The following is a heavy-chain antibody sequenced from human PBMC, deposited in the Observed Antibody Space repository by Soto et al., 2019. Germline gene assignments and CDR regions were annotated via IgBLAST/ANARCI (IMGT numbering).Heavy chain of an antibody. CDR2: IRSKHYGGTA. J-gene: IGHJ6*04. Sequence: PGWSLRLSCTASGFPFGDNALSWVRQAPGKGLEWVGIIRSKHYGGTADYAASVRGRFTFSRDDSKSIAYLQMNGLKTEDTAVYYCTRAGIDKTGTTHYYYGMEVWGKGTTVTVSP. D-gene: IGHD1-1*01. CDR1: GFPFGDNA. V-gene: IGHV3-49*04. CDR3: TRAGIDKTGTTHYYYGMEV.